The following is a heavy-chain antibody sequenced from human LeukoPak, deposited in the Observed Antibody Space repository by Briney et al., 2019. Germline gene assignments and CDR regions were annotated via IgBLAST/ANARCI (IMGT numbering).Heavy chain of an antibody. CDR2: IYNSGST. CDR1: GYSISSGYY. CDR3: ARAYSSSWYYNWFDP. J-gene: IGHJ5*02. V-gene: IGHV4-38-2*02. Sequence: PSETLSLTCTVSGYSISSGYYWGWIRQPPGKGLEWIGSIYNSGSTYYNPSLKSRVTISVDTSKNQFSLKLRPATAADTAMYYCARAYSSSWYYNWFDPWGQGTLVTVSS. D-gene: IGHD6-13*01.